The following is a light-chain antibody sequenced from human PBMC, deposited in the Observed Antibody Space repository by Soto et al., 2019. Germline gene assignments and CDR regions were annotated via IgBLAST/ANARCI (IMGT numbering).Light chain of an antibody. CDR2: DAS. CDR3: QQRGGWPLT. J-gene: IGKJ4*01. V-gene: IGKV3-11*01. CDR1: QGVGRF. Sequence: EIVLTQSPATLSLSPGEMAALSCRASQGVGRFLAWYQQKPGQAPRLLIYDASNRATGIPARFSGSGSGTDFTLAINNLEPEDFAVYYCQQRGGWPLTFGGGTKVEIK.